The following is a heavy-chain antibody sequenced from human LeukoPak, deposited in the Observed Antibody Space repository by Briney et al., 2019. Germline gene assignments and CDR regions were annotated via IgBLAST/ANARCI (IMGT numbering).Heavy chain of an antibody. D-gene: IGHD6-19*01. CDR1: GFTFSSYG. V-gene: IGHV3-30*18. CDR2: ISYDGSNK. Sequence: GGSLRLSCAASGFTFSSYGMHWVRQAPGKGLEWVAVISYDGSNKYYADSVKGRFTISRDNSKNTLYLQMDSLRAEDTAVYYCAKDVHSSGFDAFDIWGQGTMVTVSS. J-gene: IGHJ3*02. CDR3: AKDVHSSGFDAFDI.